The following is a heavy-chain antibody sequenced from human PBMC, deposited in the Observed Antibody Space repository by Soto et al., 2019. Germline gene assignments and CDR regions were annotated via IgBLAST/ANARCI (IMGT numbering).Heavy chain of an antibody. V-gene: IGHV3-7*03. CDR2: MKKDGSEK. CDR1: GFSFGDYW. J-gene: IGHJ4*02. D-gene: IGHD3-3*01. CDR3: AKLGSGYYTGLYFDY. Sequence: EVQLVESGGALVQRGGSLRLSCAASGFSFGDYWMSWVRQAPGKGLEWVAHMKKDGSEKYYVDSVKGRFSVSRDNSKKSLYLQMDSLRAEDTAVYYCAKLGSGYYTGLYFDYWGQGTLVTVSS.